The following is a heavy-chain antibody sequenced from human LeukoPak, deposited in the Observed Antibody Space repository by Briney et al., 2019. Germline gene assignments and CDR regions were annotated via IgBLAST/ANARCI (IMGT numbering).Heavy chain of an antibody. Sequence: PSETLSLTCAVYGGSFSGYYWSWIRQPPGERLEWIGEINHSGSTNYNPSLKSRVTISVDTSKNQFSLKLSSVTAADTAVYYCARDGGITGTTGIFDYWGQGTLVTVSS. V-gene: IGHV4-34*01. CDR3: ARDGGITGTTGIFDY. J-gene: IGHJ4*02. D-gene: IGHD1-7*01. CDR2: INHSGST. CDR1: GGSFSGYY.